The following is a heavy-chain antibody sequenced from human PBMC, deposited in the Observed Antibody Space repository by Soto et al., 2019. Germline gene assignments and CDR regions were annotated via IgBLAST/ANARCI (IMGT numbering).Heavy chain of an antibody. CDR1: GYTFTCYY. D-gene: IGHD3-3*01. CDR3: AREFRVRFLVKGVFDY. V-gene: IGHV1-2*04. CDR2: INPNSGGT. J-gene: IGHJ4*02. Sequence: SAKVSFKASGYTFTCYYMHWVRQAPGQGLEWMGWINPNSGGTNYAQKFQGWVTMTRDTSISTAYMELSRLRSDDTAVYYCAREFRVRFLVKGVFDYWGQGTLVTVSS.